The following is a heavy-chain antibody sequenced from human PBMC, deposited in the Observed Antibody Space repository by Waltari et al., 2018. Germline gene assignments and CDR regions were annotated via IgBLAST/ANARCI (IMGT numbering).Heavy chain of an antibody. CDR2: IKSKTEGGTT. Sequence: EVQLVESGGGLVKPGGSLRLSCAASGFTFSNAWMSWVRQAPGKGLEWVGRIKSKTEGGTTDYAAPVKGRFTISRDDSKNTLYLQMNSLKTEDTAVYYCTTDWDYYYYGMDVWGQGTTVTVSS. CDR3: TTDWDYYYYGMDV. V-gene: IGHV3-15*01. D-gene: IGHD3-16*01. J-gene: IGHJ6*02. CDR1: GFTFSNAW.